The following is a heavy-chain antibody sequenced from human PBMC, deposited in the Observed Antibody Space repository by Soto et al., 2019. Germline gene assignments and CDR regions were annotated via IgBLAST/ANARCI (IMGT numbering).Heavy chain of an antibody. Sequence: EVQLVESGGGLVKPGGSLRLSCAASRFTFSGYNMNWVRQAPGKGLEWVSSISSSSNYIYYADSVKGRFTISRDNAKNSLYLQMNSLRAEDTAVYYCAGDLSNWNYRFDPWGQGTLVTVSS. D-gene: IGHD1-7*01. J-gene: IGHJ5*02. CDR1: RFTFSGYN. CDR2: ISSSSNYI. V-gene: IGHV3-21*06. CDR3: AGDLSNWNYRFDP.